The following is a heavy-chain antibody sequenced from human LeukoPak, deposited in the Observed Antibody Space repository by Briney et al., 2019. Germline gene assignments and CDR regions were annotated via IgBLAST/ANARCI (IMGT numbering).Heavy chain of an antibody. CDR3: ARDPLSQGWFDP. CDR2: IYYSGST. CDR1: GGSISNYY. V-gene: IGHV4-59*01. J-gene: IGHJ5*02. Sequence: PSETLSLTCTVSGGSISNYYWSWIRQPPGKGLEWIGYIYYSGSTNYNPSLKSRVTISVDTSKNQFSLKLSSVTAADTAVYYCARDPLSQGWFDPWGQGTLVTVSS. D-gene: IGHD3-3*02.